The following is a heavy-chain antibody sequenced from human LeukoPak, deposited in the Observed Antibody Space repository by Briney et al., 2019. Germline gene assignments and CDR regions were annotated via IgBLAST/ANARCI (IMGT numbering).Heavy chain of an antibody. CDR3: ARDHDYGDYSYGMDV. CDR1: GGTISSDGYY. Sequence: PSQTVSLTCTVSGGTISSDGYYWSWIPQHPGKGLEWMGYIYYSGSTYYHPFLKSRVTISVDTSNNQFALKLSSVTAADTAVYYWARDHDYGDYSYGMDVWGQGTTVTVSS. CDR2: IYYSGST. J-gene: IGHJ6*02. D-gene: IGHD4-17*01. V-gene: IGHV4-31*03.